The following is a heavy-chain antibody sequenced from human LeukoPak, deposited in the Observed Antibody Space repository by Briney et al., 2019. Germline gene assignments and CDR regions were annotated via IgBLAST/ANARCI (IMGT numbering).Heavy chain of an antibody. CDR3: ARDGPSYAFDY. CDR1: GYTFTGYY. Sequence: ASVKVSCKASGYTFTGYYVHWVRQAPGQGLEWMGWINPTSGGTSFAQKFQGRVTLTRVTSISTAYMELSSLISDDTAVYYCARDGPSYAFDYWGQGTLVTVSS. CDR2: INPTSGGT. J-gene: IGHJ4*02. V-gene: IGHV1-2*02.